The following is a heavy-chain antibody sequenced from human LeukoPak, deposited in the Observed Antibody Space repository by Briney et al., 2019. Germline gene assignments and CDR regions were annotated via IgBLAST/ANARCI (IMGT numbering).Heavy chain of an antibody. D-gene: IGHD3-22*01. CDR2: INPNSGGT. Sequence: ASVKVSCKASGYTFTGYYMHWVRQAPGQGLEWMGWINPNSGGTNYAQKFQGRVTMTRDTSISTAYMELSRLRSDDTAVYYCARADLTYYYDSSGYYYDYWGQGTLVTVSS. CDR3: ARADLTYYYDSSGYYYDY. J-gene: IGHJ4*02. CDR1: GYTFTGYY. V-gene: IGHV1-2*02.